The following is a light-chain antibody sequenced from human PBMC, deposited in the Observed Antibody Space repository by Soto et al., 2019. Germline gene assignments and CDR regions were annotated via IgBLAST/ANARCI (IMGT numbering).Light chain of an antibody. V-gene: IGKV1-5*01. J-gene: IGKJ1*01. Sequence: IQLTQSPSSLSASVGDRVTISCRASQSISTWLAWYQQKPGKAPKLLIYDASSLESGVPSRFSGSGSGTEFTLTISSLQPDDFATDYCQQYNSYSWTFGQGTKVDIK. CDR1: QSISTW. CDR3: QQYNSYSWT. CDR2: DAS.